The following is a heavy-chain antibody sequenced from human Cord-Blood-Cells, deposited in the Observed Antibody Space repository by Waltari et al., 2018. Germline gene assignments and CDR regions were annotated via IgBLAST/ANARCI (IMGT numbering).Heavy chain of an antibody. D-gene: IGHD5-18*01. CDR1: GGSISSYY. J-gene: IGHJ3*02. CDR3: ARVRGYSYGRDAFDI. Sequence: QVQLQESGPGLVKPSETLSLTCTVSGGSISSYYWSWIRQPPGKGLEWIGYIYYSGSTNYNPSLKSRFTIAVDTSKNQFSLKLSSVTAADTAVYYCARVRGYSYGRDAFDIWGQGTMVTVSS. CDR2: IYYSGST. V-gene: IGHV4-59*01.